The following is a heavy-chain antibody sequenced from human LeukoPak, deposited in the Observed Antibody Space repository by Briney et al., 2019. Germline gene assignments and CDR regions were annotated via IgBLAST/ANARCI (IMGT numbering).Heavy chain of an antibody. CDR3: ARAMVDTASDFDY. CDR2: IKQDGSEK. J-gene: IGHJ4*02. CDR1: GFTFSSYW. V-gene: IGHV3-7*01. D-gene: IGHD5-18*01. Sequence: GGSLRLSCAASGFTFSSYWMSWVRQAPGKGLEWVANIKQDGSEKYYVDSVKGRFTISRDNAKNSLYLQMNSLRAEDTAVYYCARAMVDTASDFDYWGQGTLVTVSS.